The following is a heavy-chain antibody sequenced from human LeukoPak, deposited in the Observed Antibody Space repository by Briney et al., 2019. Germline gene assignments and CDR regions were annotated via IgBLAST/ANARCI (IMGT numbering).Heavy chain of an antibody. CDR1: GGSISSGSYY. Sequence: SETLSLTCTVSGGSISSGSYYWSWIRQPAGKGLEWIGCIYTSGSTNYNPSLKSRVTISVDTSKNQFSLKLSSVTAADTAMYYCARDHVGRDGYNPPHYWGQGTLVTVSS. CDR2: IYTSGST. CDR3: ARDHVGRDGYNPPHY. J-gene: IGHJ4*02. V-gene: IGHV4-61*02. D-gene: IGHD5-24*01.